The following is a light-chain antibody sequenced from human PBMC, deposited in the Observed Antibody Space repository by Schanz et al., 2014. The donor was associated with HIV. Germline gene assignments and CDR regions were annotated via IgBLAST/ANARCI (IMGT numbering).Light chain of an antibody. CDR3: QQYGSSPMYT. V-gene: IGKV3-20*01. CDR1: QSVSSN. J-gene: IGKJ2*01. CDR2: GAS. Sequence: EIVLTQSPGTLSLSPGERATLSCRASQSVSSNLAWYQQKPGQAPRLLIFGASNRATGIPDRFSGGVSGTDFTLTISRVEPEDCAVYYCQQYGSSPMYTFGQGTKLEIK.